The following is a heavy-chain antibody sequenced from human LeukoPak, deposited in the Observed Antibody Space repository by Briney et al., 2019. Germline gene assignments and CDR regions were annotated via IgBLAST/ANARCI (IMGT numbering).Heavy chain of an antibody. CDR3: ARDGYNYYGMDV. V-gene: IGHV1-69*13. CDR1: GGTFSSYA. Sequence: ASVKVSCKASGGTFSSYAISWVRQAPGQGLEWMGGIIPIFGTANYAQKFQGRVTITADESTSTAYMELSGLRSEDTAVYYCARDGYNYYGMDVWGQGTTVTVSS. J-gene: IGHJ6*02. CDR2: IIPIFGTA.